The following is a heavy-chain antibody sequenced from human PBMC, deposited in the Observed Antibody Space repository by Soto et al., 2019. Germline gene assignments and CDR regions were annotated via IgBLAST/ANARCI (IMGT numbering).Heavy chain of an antibody. CDR1: GGPVSGDDLY. J-gene: IGHJ6*01. D-gene: IGHD3-22*01. CDR3: ARALVTDYNSRDYHFYFAMDV. CDR2: VYHTGTT. Sequence: PSATLSLTCVVSGGPVSGDDLYWCWIRHLPGKGLEWIANVYHTGTTYYNPSLRSRVSMSVDTSQNQFSLILASVTAADTAVYYCARALVTDYNSRDYHFYFAMDVCGQGTSVT. V-gene: IGHV4-31*02.